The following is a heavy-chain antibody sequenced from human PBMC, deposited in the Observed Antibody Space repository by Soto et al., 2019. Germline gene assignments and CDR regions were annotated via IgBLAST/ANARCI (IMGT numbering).Heavy chain of an antibody. J-gene: IGHJ6*02. CDR2: ISYDGSNK. D-gene: IGHD2-15*01. CDR1: GFTFSSYG. CDR3: AKDLLMVVAAIKTTVGHYYYYGMDV. Sequence: PGGSLRLSCAASGFTFSSYGMHWVRQAPGKGLEWVAVISYDGSNKYYADSVKGRFTISRDNSKNTLYLQMNSLRAEDTAVYYCAKDLLMVVAAIKTTVGHYYYYGMDVWGQGTTVTVSS. V-gene: IGHV3-30*18.